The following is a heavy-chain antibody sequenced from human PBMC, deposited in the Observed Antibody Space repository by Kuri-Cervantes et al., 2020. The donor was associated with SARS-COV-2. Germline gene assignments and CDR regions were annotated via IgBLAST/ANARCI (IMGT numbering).Heavy chain of an antibody. V-gene: IGHV4-39*07. Sequence: SETLSLTCTVSGGSIRSGSYYWGWIRQSPGKGLEWIGSIYYSGNTLYNPSLKSRLTISVDTSKKQFSLNLSSVTAADTAVYYCAREGGESVVVVPAAIRGNWFDPWGQGTLVTVSS. CDR1: GGSIRSGSYY. J-gene: IGHJ5*02. CDR3: AREGGESVVVVPAAIRGNWFDP. CDR2: IYYSGNT. D-gene: IGHD2-2*02.